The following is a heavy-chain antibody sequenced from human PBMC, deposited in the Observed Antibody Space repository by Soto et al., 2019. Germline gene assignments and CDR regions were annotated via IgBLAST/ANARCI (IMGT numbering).Heavy chain of an antibody. CDR3: ATTKGYIDPFDL. V-gene: IGHV3-23*01. CDR1: GFIFSNYG. Sequence: EAQLLESGGGLVQPGGSLRLSCAASGFIFSNYGMSWVRQAPGKGLEWVSSISGSGDRTHNADSVRGRFTISRDDSRNPLNLQMNSLRAEDTDIYFCATTKGYIDPFDLWGQGTLVTVSS. J-gene: IGHJ4*02. CDR2: ISGSGDRT. D-gene: IGHD5-12*01.